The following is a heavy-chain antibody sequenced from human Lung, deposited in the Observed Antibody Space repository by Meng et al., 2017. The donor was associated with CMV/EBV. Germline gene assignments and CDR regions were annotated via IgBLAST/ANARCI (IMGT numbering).Heavy chain of an antibody. Sequence: SCTASGFNFSTYDFHWVRQPTGKGLEWVSSMGTVGDTYSIGSVKGRFIISRDDSKNSVYLQMNGLRYGDTGMYYCARARSPTHFDYWRQGALVTVSS. V-gene: IGHV3-13*01. J-gene: IGHJ4*02. CDR1: GFNFSTYD. CDR3: ARARSPTHFDY. CDR2: MGTVGDT.